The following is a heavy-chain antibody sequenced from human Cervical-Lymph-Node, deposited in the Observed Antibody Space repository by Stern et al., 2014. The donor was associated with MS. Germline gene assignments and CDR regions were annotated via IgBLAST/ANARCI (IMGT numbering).Heavy chain of an antibody. CDR2: IWYDGGNK. J-gene: IGHJ6*02. D-gene: IGHD4-17*01. CDR1: GFTFNLYA. CDR3: ARGDYAHYYGMDI. V-gene: IGHV3-33*01. Sequence: VQLVESGGGVVQPGRPLRLSCAASGFTFNLYAMHWVRQAPGKGLEWVAVIWYDGGNKYYADSVKGRFTISRDNSKNTLYLQMNSLRAEDTAVYYCARGDYAHYYGMDIWGQGTTVTVSS.